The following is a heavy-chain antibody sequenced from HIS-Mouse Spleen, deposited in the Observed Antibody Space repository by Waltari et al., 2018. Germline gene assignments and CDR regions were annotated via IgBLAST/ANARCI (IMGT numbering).Heavy chain of an antibody. CDR3: ARDRNVVVTARDYYYGMDV. J-gene: IGHJ6*02. CDR2: ISAYNGNN. D-gene: IGHD2-21*02. CDR1: GYTFTSYG. Sequence: QVQLVQSGAEVKKPGASVKVSCKASGYTFTSYGISWVRQAPGQGLEWMGWISAYNGNNNYAQKLQGRGTMTTDTSTRTAYMELRSLRSDDTAVYYCARDRNVVVTARDYYYGMDVWGQGTTVTVSS. V-gene: IGHV1-18*01.